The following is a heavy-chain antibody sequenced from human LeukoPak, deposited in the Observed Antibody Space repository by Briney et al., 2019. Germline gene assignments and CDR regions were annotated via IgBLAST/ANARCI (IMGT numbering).Heavy chain of an antibody. CDR3: ATPGIAVAYDAFDI. CDR1: GGSISSSSYY. J-gene: IGHJ3*02. Sequence: SETLSLTCTVSGGSISSSSYYWGWIRQPPGKGLEWIGSIYYSGSTYYNPSLKSRVTISVDTSKNQFSLKLSSVTAADTAVYYLATPGIAVAYDAFDIWGQGTMVTVSS. D-gene: IGHD6-19*01. CDR2: IYYSGST. V-gene: IGHV4-39*01.